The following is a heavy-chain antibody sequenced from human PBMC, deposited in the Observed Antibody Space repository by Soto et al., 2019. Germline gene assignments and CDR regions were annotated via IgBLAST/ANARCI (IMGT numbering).Heavy chain of an antibody. CDR2: ISANSGNT. V-gene: IGHV1-18*04. D-gene: IGHD6-25*01. CDR3: VRDPQRNDY. CDR1: GYSFTSYG. J-gene: IGHJ4*02. Sequence: QVQLVQSGPEVKQPGASVKVSCKASGYSFTSYGVSWVRQAPGQGLEWMGWISANSGNTDYAQKFRGRVTMTTETSTSTAYMDLRSLRSDDTAVYYCVRDPQRNDYWGQGTLVTVSS.